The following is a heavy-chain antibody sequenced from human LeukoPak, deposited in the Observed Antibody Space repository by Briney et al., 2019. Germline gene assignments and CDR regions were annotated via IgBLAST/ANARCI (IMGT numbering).Heavy chain of an antibody. CDR3: ARMGLWFGELLGRRDY. V-gene: IGHV3-66*01. CDR2: IYRAGST. CDR1: GFTVSSDY. D-gene: IGHD3-10*01. Sequence: PGGSLRLSYAASGFTVSSDYMSWVRQAPGKGLEWVSVIYRAGSTHYADSVKGRFTISRDNSKNTLDLQMSSLRAEDTAVYYCARMGLWFGELLGRRDYWGQGTLVTVSS. J-gene: IGHJ4*02.